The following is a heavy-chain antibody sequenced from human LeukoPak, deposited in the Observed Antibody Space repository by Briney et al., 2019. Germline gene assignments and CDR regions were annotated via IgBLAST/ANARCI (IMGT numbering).Heavy chain of an antibody. J-gene: IGHJ5*02. CDR1: GFTFSSYG. CDR3: ARASIAAADSWFDP. D-gene: IGHD6-13*01. V-gene: IGHV3-33*01. Sequence: PGGSLRLSCAASGFTFSSYGMHWVRQAPGKGLEWVAVIWYDGSNKYYADFVKGRFTISRDNSKSTLYLQMNSLRAEDTAVYYCARASIAAADSWFDPWGQGTLVTVSS. CDR2: IWYDGSNK.